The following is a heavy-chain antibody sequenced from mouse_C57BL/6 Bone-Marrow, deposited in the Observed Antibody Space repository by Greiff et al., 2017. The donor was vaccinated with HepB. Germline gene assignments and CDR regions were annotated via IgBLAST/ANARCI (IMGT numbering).Heavy chain of an antibody. D-gene: IGHD2-1*01. CDR2: IDPANGNT. V-gene: IGHV14-3*01. J-gene: IGHJ4*01. CDR3: ARLGYYGNYYYAMDY. Sequence: EVKLQESVAELVSPGASVKLSCTASGFNIKNTYMHWVKQRPEQGLEWIGRIDPANGNTKYAPKFQGKATITADTSSNTAYLQLSSLTSEDTAIYYCARLGYYGNYYYAMDYWVQGTSVTVSS. CDR1: GFNIKNTY.